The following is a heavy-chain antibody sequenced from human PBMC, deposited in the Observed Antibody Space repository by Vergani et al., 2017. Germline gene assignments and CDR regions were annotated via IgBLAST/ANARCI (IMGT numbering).Heavy chain of an antibody. CDR2: IKQDGSEK. J-gene: IGHJ4*02. D-gene: IGHD2-15*01. CDR3: ATAGAAYCRGASCYDFFEY. V-gene: IGHV3-7*01. Sequence: EVQLVESGGGLVQPGGSLRLSCAASGFSFSSYKMGWVRQAPGKGLEWVANIKQDGSEKGYVDSVKGRFTISRDNGKNSLSLQMVSLRGEDTAVYYCATAGAAYCRGASCYDFFEYWGQGTLVTVAS. CDR1: GFSFSSYK.